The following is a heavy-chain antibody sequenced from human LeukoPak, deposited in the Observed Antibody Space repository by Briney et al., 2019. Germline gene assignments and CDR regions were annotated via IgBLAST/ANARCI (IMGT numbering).Heavy chain of an antibody. Sequence: GGSLRLSCAASGFTFSNHAMSWVRQAPGKGLEWVAVISDSGGSTYYADSVKGRFTISRDNSKNTLYLQMNSLRAEDTAVYYCARVKYYDILTGPPDYWGQGTLVTVSS. V-gene: IGHV3-23*01. CDR2: ISDSGGST. J-gene: IGHJ4*02. D-gene: IGHD3-9*01. CDR1: GFTFSNHA. CDR3: ARVKYYDILTGPPDY.